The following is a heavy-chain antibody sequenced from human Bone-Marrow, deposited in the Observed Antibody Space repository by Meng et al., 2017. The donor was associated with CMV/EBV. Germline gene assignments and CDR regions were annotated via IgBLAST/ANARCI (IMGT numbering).Heavy chain of an antibody. CDR1: GFTFSSNA. CDR3: AKNHQDKSGYIDY. J-gene: IGHJ4*02. V-gene: IGHV3-23*01. Sequence: GESLKISCAASGFTFSSNAMTWVRQSPVKGMEWVSAISGSGGSTYYADTVKGRYTISRDNSKTTMYLQMNSLSVEDTAIYYCAKNHQDKSGYIDYWGQGTLVTVSS. D-gene: IGHD3-22*01. CDR2: ISGSGGST.